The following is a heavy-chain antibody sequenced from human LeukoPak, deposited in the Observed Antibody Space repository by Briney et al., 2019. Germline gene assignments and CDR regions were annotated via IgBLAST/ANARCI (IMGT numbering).Heavy chain of an antibody. D-gene: IGHD2-15*01. Sequence: PSETLSLTCTVSGGSISSYYWSWIRQPPGKGLEWIGYIYYSGSTNYNPSLKSRVTISVDTSKNQFSLKLSSVTAADTAVYYCARDPRRYCSGGSCYPHYYGMDVWGQGTTVTVSS. CDR1: GGSISSYY. V-gene: IGHV4-59*01. J-gene: IGHJ6*02. CDR2: IYYSGST. CDR3: ARDPRRYCSGGSCYPHYYGMDV.